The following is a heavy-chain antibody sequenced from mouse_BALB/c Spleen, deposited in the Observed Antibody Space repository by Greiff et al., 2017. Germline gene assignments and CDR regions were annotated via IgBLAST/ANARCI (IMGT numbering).Heavy chain of an antibody. CDR1: GFTFSSYG. CDR2: INSNGGST. J-gene: IGHJ3*01. CDR3: ARDRPTSWFAY. V-gene: IGHV5-6-3*01. Sequence: EVQGVESGGGLVQPGGSLKLSCAASGFTFSSYGMSWVRQTPDKRLELVATINSNGGSTYYPDSVKGRFTISRDNAKNTLYLQMSSLKSEDTAMYYCARDRPTSWFAYWGQGTLVTVSA.